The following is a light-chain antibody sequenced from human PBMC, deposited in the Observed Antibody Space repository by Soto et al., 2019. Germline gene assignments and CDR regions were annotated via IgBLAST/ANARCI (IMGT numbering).Light chain of an antibody. Sequence: DIQMTQSPTSLSASVGDRVTITCRASQGIRNFVAWYQQKPGKAPKLLIYAASTLQSGVPSRFSGSGSGTDFTLISNSLHPEDVATYSCQKYSSVPVFGPGTKVEIK. V-gene: IGKV1-27*01. CDR3: QKYSSVPV. CDR1: QGIRNF. CDR2: AAS. J-gene: IGKJ3*01.